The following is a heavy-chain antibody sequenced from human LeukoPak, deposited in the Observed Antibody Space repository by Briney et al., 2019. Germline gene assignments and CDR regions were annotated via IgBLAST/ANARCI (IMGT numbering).Heavy chain of an antibody. V-gene: IGHV4-39*07. CDR3: ARREVWWFGEFRPFDY. CDR1: GGSISSSSYY. CDR2: IYYSGST. J-gene: IGHJ4*02. D-gene: IGHD3-10*01. Sequence: PSETLSLTCTVSGGSISSSSYYWGWIREPPGKGLEWIGSIYYSGSTYYNPSLKSRVTISVDTSKNQFSLKLSSVTAADTAVYYCARREVWWFGEFRPFDYWGQGTLVTVSS.